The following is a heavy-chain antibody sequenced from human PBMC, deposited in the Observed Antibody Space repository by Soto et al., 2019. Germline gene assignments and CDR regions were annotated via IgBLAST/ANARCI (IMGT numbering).Heavy chain of an antibody. V-gene: IGHV3-30-3*01. D-gene: IGHD3-16*01. CDR1: GFTFRNYA. J-gene: IGHJ6*02. CDR2: IPYDGDNK. CDR3: ARPWGQLSTYYYGMDT. Sequence: GGSLRLSCAASGFTFRNYAMHWVRQAPGKGLEWVATIPYDGDNKYYTDSVKGPFTISRDNSKNTLYLQMNSLRPEDTAVYYCARPWGQLSTYYYGMDTWGQGTTVTVSS.